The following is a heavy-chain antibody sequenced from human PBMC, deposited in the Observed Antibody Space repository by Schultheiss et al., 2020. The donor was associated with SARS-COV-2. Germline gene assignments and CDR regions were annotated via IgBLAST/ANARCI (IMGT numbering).Heavy chain of an antibody. CDR3: ARSNYCTWCGFDY. CDR1: GGSISSYY. Sequence: SETLSLTCTISGGSISSYYWSWIRQPPGKGLEWIGEILHTGTTNYNPSLKSRVTISVDTSKNHFSLRLNSVTAADTAVYYCARSNYCTWCGFDYWGQGTLVTVSS. CDR2: ILHTGTT. D-gene: IGHD1-7*01. J-gene: IGHJ4*02. V-gene: IGHV4-59*01.